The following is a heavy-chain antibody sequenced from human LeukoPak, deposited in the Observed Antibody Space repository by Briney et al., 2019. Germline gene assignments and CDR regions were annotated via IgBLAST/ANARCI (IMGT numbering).Heavy chain of an antibody. J-gene: IGHJ5*02. CDR2: ISSGSSTL. CDR3: ARRAPYGDFSFDP. V-gene: IGHV3-48*01. D-gene: IGHD4-17*01. CDR1: GFTFSTYS. Sequence: GGSLRLSRAASGFTFSTYSMNWVRQAPGKGLEWVSYISSGSSTLYYADSVKGRFTISRDNAKNSLFLQMDSLRAEDTAVYYCARRAPYGDFSFDPWGQGTLVTVSS.